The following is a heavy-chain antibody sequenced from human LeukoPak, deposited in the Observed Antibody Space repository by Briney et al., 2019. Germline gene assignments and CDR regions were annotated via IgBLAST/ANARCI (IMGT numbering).Heavy chain of an antibody. CDR3: ARQNGVGLFSLP. J-gene: IGHJ4*02. CDR2: INHSGST. D-gene: IGHD2-8*01. CDR1: GGSFSGYY. V-gene: IGHV4-34*01. Sequence: SETLSLTCAVYGGSFSGYYWSWIRQPPGKGLEWIGEINHSGSTNYNPSLRSRVTISVDTSKNQFSLKVTSVTAADTAVYYCARQNGVGLFSLPGGQGILVTVSS.